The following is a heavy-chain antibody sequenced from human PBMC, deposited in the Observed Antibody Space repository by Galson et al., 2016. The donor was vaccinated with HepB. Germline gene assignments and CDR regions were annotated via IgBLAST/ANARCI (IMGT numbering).Heavy chain of an antibody. D-gene: IGHD6-19*01. CDR3: TRGDSSAWYSLGNY. V-gene: IGHV3-49*04. CDR2: IRSNSYGGTT. J-gene: IGHJ4*02. CDR1: GITIIGYN. Sequence: SLRLSCAASGITIIGYNMNWVRQAPGKGLEWVGFIRSNSYGGTTEYAASVKGRFTISRDDSKSIAYLQMNSLRTEDTAVYFCTRGDSSAWYSLGNYWGQGTLVTVSS.